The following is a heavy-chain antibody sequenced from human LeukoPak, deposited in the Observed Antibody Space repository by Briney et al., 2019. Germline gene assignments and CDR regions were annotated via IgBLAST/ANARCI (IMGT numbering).Heavy chain of an antibody. CDR3: AREASIGGICFDY. J-gene: IGHJ4*02. CDR2: IYFSGST. Sequence: SETLSLTCTVSGDSISRFYWNWIRQPPGKGLEWIGYIYFSGSTNYNPSLKSRVTISIDTSKNQFSLKLNSVTAADAAVYFCAREASIGGICFDYWGQGSPVTVSS. D-gene: IGHD2-15*01. V-gene: IGHV4-59*01. CDR1: GDSISRFY.